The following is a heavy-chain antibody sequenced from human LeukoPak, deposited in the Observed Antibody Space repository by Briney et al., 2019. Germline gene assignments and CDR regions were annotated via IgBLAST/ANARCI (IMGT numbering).Heavy chain of an antibody. V-gene: IGHV4-59*07. CDR1: GGSISTYY. D-gene: IGHD3-22*01. Sequence: SDTLSLTCTVPGGSISTYYWSWIRQPPGKGLECIGYLYYSGSTNYNPSLKSRVTISVDTSKNQFSLKLNSVTAADTAVYYCAGLDSSGYYYFDYWGQGTLVTVSS. J-gene: IGHJ4*02. CDR2: LYYSGST. CDR3: AGLDSSGYYYFDY.